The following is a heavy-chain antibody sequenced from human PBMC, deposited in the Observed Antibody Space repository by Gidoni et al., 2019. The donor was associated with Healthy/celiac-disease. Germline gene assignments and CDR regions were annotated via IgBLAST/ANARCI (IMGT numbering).Heavy chain of an antibody. CDR1: GFTFSSYS. Sequence: VQLVESGGGLVKPGGSLRLSCAASGFTFSSYSMNWVRQAPGKGLEWVSSISSSSSYIYYADAVKGRFTISRDNAKNALYLQRNSLRAEDTAVYYCARGGEDFWSGYYNYYYYYMDVWGKGTTVTVSS. CDR3: ARGGEDFWSGYYNYYYYYMDV. J-gene: IGHJ6*03. CDR2: ISSSSSYI. V-gene: IGHV3-21*01. D-gene: IGHD3-3*01.